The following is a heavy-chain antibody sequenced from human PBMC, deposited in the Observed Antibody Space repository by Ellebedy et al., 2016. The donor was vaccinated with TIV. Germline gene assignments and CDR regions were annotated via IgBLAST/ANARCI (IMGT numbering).Heavy chain of an antibody. CDR1: GGSINSSY. V-gene: IGHV4-59*08. CDR2: FYHGGIP. CDR3: ATYNMGRLDH. D-gene: IGHD1-1*01. J-gene: IGHJ4*02. Sequence: MPGGSLRLSCALSGGSINSSYWAWIRQPPGEALEWIAYFYHGGIPIYSPSLKSRVSISVDTPKNHFSLRLRSVTAADTAVYYCATYNMGRLDHWGQGTLVTVSS.